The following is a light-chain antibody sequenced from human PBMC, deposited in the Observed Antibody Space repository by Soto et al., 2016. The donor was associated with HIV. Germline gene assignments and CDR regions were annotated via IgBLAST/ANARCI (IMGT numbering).Light chain of an antibody. J-gene: IGLJ2*01. Sequence: SYELTQPPSVSVSPGQTASITCSGDKLGDKFACWYQQKPGQSPVLLIYQDTKRPSGIPERFSGSNSGNTATLTISGTQAMDEADYYCQAWDRSTAVFGGGTKLTVL. CDR2: QDT. V-gene: IGLV3-1*01. CDR3: QAWDRSTAV. CDR1: KLGDKF.